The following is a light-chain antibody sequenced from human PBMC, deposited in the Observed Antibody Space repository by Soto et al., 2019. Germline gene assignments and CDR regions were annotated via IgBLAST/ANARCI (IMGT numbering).Light chain of an antibody. CDR2: DAS. CDR1: QSVSSK. Sequence: EIVMTQSPATLSVSPGERATLSCRASQSVSSKLAWYQQKPGQAPRLLIYDASTRATGIPARFSGSGSGTEFTLTISSLQPDDFATYYCQQYNSYSYTFGQGTRLEIK. CDR3: QQYNSYSYT. V-gene: IGKV3-15*01. J-gene: IGKJ5*01.